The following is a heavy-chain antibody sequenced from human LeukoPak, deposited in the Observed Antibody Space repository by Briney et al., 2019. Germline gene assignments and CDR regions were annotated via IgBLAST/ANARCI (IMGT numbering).Heavy chain of an antibody. J-gene: IGHJ4*02. Sequence: QPGRSLRLSCAASGFTFSSYGMHWVRQAPGKGLEWVAVVWYDGTDKYYADSVKGRFAISRDNSKNTLYLQMNSLRAEDTAVYYCARDRREKVLAPLDFDYWGQGTLVTVSS. V-gene: IGHV3-33*08. CDR2: VWYDGTDK. CDR1: GFTFSSYG. D-gene: IGHD3-3*02. CDR3: ARDRREKVLAPLDFDY.